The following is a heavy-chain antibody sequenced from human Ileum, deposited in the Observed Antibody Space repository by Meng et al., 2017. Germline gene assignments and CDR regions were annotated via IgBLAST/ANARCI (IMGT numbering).Heavy chain of an antibody. J-gene: IGHJ4*02. V-gene: IGHV4-4*02. CDR2: MNLGGSP. CDR3: AHIFDS. CDR1: GRSSSSSDG. Sequence: ALVQGPGPGPVGSSWTVFSPCAGSGRSSSSSDGWSWVRQPPGKGFEWIAEMNLGGSPNYNPSLKSRVNMSVDKSNDHLSLQLTSVTAADTAVYYCAHIFDSWGQGTLVTVSS.